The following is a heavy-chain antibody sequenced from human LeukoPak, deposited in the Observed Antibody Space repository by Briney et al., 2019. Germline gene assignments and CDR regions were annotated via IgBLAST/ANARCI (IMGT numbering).Heavy chain of an antibody. CDR2: ISFDGSNK. CDR1: GFTFSSYS. CDR3: AKDSHSAKVITYSYGHDY. D-gene: IGHD5-18*01. J-gene: IGHJ4*02. V-gene: IGHV3-30*18. Sequence: GRSLRLSCAASGFTFSSYSMHWVRQAPGKGLEWVAIISFDGSNKYYADSVTGRFTISRDNSKNTLYLQMNSLRAEDTAVYYCAKDSHSAKVITYSYGHDYWGQGTLVTVSS.